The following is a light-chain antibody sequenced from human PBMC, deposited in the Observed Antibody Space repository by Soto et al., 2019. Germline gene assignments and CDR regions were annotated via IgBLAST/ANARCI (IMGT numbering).Light chain of an antibody. CDR1: QSISIY. V-gene: IGKV1-39*01. Sequence: DIQMTQSPSSLSASVGDRVTITCRESQSISIYLNWYQHKPGKAPHLLIYATSSLQSGVPSRFSGRGSWTAFTLPINSLQPEDFATYYYQQSYSTPQTFGQGTRLEIK. CDR3: QQSYSTPQT. CDR2: ATS. J-gene: IGKJ5*01.